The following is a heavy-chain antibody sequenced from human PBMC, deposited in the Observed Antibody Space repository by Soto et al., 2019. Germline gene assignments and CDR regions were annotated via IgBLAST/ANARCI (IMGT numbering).Heavy chain of an antibody. CDR2: INPNTGGT. J-gene: IGHJ4*02. CDR3: ATSLSTIAARPDY. CDR1: GYTFTDYF. Sequence: QVQLVQSGAEVKKPGASVKVSCTSSGYTFTDYFIHWVRQAPGQGLEWMGYINPNTGGTNYAQKFQGRVTMARDTAITSAYMELSWLASDDTAVYYCATSLSTIAARPDYWGQVTLVTVSS. V-gene: IGHV1-2*02. D-gene: IGHD6-6*01.